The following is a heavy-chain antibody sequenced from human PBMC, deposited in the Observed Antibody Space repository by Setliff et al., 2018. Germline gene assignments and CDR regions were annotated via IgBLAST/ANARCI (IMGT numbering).Heavy chain of an antibody. Sequence: SETLSLTCTVSGGSISTKNYYWGWIRQPPGKGLEWIGNIYYSGGTYYSPSLKSRVTISVDTSENQFSLKLNSVTAADTAVYYCAGGGGWIQLFDYWGLGTQVTVLL. V-gene: IGHV4-39*01. D-gene: IGHD5-18*01. J-gene: IGHJ4*02. CDR3: AGGGGWIQLFDY. CDR1: GGSISTKNYY. CDR2: IYYSGGT.